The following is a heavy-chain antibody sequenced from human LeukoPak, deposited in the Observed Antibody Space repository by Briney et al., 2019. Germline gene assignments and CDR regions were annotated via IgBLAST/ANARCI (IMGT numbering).Heavy chain of an antibody. D-gene: IGHD2-21*02. CDR1: GGSINSFY. CDR3: ARDSRDSNPWYFDL. J-gene: IGHJ2*01. CDR2: TSGST. V-gene: IGHV4-4*07. Sequence: SETLSLTCTVSGGSINSFYWSWIRQPAGEGLEWIGRTSGSTNYNPSLKSRVTMSVDTSRNQLSLKLSSVTAADTAVYYCARDSRDSNPWYFDLWGRGTLVTVSS.